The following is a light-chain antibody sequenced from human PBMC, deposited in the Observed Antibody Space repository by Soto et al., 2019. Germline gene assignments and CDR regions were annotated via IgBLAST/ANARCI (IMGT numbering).Light chain of an antibody. Sequence: DIQMTQSPSTLSASVGDRVTITCRASQSMNTWLAWYQQKPGKAPKLLIYKASSLESGVPSRFSGSGSGTEFTLTISSLQPDDFGIYYCQQYNTYWTFGQGTKVDIK. CDR1: QSMNTW. CDR2: KAS. CDR3: QQYNTYWT. V-gene: IGKV1-5*03. J-gene: IGKJ1*01.